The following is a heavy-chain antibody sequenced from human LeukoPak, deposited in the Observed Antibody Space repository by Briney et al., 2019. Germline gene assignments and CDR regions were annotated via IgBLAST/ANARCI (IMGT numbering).Heavy chain of an antibody. V-gene: IGHV4-59*01. CDR2: IYYSVST. Sequence: PSETLSLTCTASGGSLSSYYSSWIRQPPGKGLGWIGYIYYSVSTNYNTSLKSRVTISVDTSKNQFSLKLSSVTAADTAVDYCARGTLRNVASYYYYGMDVWGQGTTVTVSS. CDR1: GGSLSSYY. J-gene: IGHJ6*02. CDR3: ARGTLRNVASYYYYGMDV. D-gene: IGHD2-15*01.